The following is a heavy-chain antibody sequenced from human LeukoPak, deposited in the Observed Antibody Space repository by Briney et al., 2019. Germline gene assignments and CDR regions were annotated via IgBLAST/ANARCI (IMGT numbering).Heavy chain of an antibody. CDR1: GGSISSYY. CDR3: ARSEINDYMNY. Sequence: SETLSLTCTVSGGSISSYYWSWIRQPAGKGLEWIGRIYTSGSTNYNPSLKSRVTMSVDTSKNQFSLKMTSVTAADTAFYFCARSEINDYMNYWGQGMPVTVSS. V-gene: IGHV4-4*07. J-gene: IGHJ4*02. D-gene: IGHD4-11*01. CDR2: IYTSGST.